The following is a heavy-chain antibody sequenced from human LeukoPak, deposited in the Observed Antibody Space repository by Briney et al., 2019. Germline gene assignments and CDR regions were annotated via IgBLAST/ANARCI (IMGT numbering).Heavy chain of an antibody. Sequence: PSETLSLTCTVSGDSISSNYWSWIRQSPGQRPEWIAYIFYIWTTSYSPSLKSRVSISADTSKNQISLTLSSVTAADTAVYYCARHLQLWAFDAWGQGTMVTVSS. D-gene: IGHD1-1*01. CDR1: GDSISSNY. CDR3: ARHLQLWAFDA. CDR2: IFYIWTT. J-gene: IGHJ3*01. V-gene: IGHV4-59*08.